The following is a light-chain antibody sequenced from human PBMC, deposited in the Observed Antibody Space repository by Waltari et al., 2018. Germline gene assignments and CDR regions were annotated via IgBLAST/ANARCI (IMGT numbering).Light chain of an antibody. CDR3: QQYNNWRT. CDR1: QSISRN. J-gene: IGKJ2*01. CDR2: GAS. Sequence: EVLMTQSPATLSVSPGERATLSCRASQSISRNLAWYQQKPGQAPRLLIYGASTRAPGIPARFSGSGSGTECTLSISSLQSEDFAVYYCQQYNNWRTFGQGTKLEIK. V-gene: IGKV3-15*01.